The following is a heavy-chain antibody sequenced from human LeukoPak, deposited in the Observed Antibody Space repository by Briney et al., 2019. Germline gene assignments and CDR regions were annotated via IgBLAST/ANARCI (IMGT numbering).Heavy chain of an antibody. CDR3: AREELLSVFNDAFDI. CDR1: GFTFSSYA. CDR2: ISSNGGST. D-gene: IGHD2-2*01. Sequence: GGSLRLSCAASGFTFSSYALHWVRQAPGKGLEYVSAISSNGGSTYYANSVKGRFTISRDNSKNTLYLQMGSLRAEDMAVYYCAREELLSVFNDAFDIWGQGTMVTVSS. J-gene: IGHJ3*02. V-gene: IGHV3-64*01.